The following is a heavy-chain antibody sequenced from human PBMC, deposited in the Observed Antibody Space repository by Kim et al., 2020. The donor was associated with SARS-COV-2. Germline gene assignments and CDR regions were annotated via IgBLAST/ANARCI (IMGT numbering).Heavy chain of an antibody. CDR2: IWYDGSNK. D-gene: IGHD2-2*02. J-gene: IGHJ4*02. V-gene: IGHV3-33*01. Sequence: GGSLRLSCAASGFTFSSYGMHWVRQAPGKGLEWVAVIWYDGSNKYYADSVKGRFTISRDNSKNTLYLQMNSLRAEDTAVYYCARDIQPDAIPALDYWGQGTLVTVSS. CDR3: ARDIQPDAIPALDY. CDR1: GFTFSSYG.